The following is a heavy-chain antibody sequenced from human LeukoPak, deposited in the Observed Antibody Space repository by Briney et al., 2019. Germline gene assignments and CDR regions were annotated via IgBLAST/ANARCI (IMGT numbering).Heavy chain of an antibody. CDR3: AKAGKVVPAANLWFDP. D-gene: IGHD2-2*01. CDR2: ISGSGDST. CDR1: GFTYSSYA. V-gene: IGHV3-23*01. J-gene: IGHJ5*02. Sequence: AGGSLRLSCAASGFTYSSYAMSWVRQAPGKGLEWVSSISGSGDSTYYAASVKGRFTISRDNSKNTLYMQMNSLRAEDTAVYYCAKAGKVVPAANLWFDPWGQGTLVTVSS.